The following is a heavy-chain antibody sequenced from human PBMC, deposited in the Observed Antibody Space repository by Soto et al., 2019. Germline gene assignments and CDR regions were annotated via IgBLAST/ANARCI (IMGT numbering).Heavy chain of an antibody. CDR3: ASSIAARHYYYYGMDV. Sequence: QVQLQESGPGLVKPSQTLSLTCTVSGGSISSGDYYWSWIRQPPGKGLEWIGYIYYSGSTYYNPSLKSRVTISVDTSKSQFSLKLSSVTAADTAVYYCASSIAARHYYYYGMDVWAKGPRSPSP. V-gene: IGHV4-30-4*01. D-gene: IGHD6-13*01. CDR2: IYYSGST. CDR1: GGSISSGDYY. J-gene: IGHJ6*02.